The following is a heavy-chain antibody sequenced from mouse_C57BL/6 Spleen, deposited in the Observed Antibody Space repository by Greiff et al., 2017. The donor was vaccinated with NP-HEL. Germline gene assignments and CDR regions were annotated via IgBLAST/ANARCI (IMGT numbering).Heavy chain of an antibody. J-gene: IGHJ1*03. CDR1: GFSFNTYA. CDR3: VRHEEIYYGNPYWYFDV. V-gene: IGHV10-1*01. Sequence: EVQLVESGGGLVQPKGSLKLSCAASGFSFNTYAMNWVRQAPGKGLEWVARIRSKSNNYATYYADSVKDRFTISRDDSESMLYLQMNNLKTEDTAMYYCVRHEEIYYGNPYWYFDVWGTGTTVTVSS. D-gene: IGHD2-1*01. CDR2: IRSKSNNYAT.